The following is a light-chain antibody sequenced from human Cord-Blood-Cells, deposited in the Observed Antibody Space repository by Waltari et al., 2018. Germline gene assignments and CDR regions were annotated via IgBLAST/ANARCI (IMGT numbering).Light chain of an antibody. V-gene: IGKV1-39*01. Sequence: DIQMTQSPSSLSESVGARVTITCRARQGISSYLNWYQQKPGKAPKLLIYAASSLQSGVPSRFSGSGSGTDFTLTISSLQPEDFVTYYCQQSYSTPLTFGGGTKVEIK. CDR2: AAS. CDR3: QQSYSTPLT. CDR1: QGISSY. J-gene: IGKJ4*01.